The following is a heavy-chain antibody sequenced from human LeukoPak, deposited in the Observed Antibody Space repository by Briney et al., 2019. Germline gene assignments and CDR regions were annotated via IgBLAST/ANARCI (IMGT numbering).Heavy chain of an antibody. D-gene: IGHD5-24*01. J-gene: IGHJ4*02. CDR2: IYPGDSDT. V-gene: IGHV5-51*01. Sequence: GESLKISCKGSGYSFTSYWIGWVRQMPGKGLEWMGIIYPGDSDTRYSPSFQGQVTISDDKSISTAYLQWSSLKASDPARYYWARGLGWLQLCDYFDYWGQGTLVTVSS. CDR3: ARGLGWLQLCDYFDY. CDR1: GYSFTSYW.